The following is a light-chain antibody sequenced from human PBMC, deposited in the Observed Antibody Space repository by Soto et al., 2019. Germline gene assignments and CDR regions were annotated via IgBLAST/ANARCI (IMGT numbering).Light chain of an antibody. V-gene: IGKV3-11*01. CDR3: QVRHDWPPFKYT. J-gene: IGKJ2*01. CDR2: ETS. CDR1: QSVDTM. Sequence: EIVLTQSPASLSLSAGERVTLSCRASQSVDTMVAWYQQQVGRTPRLLIYETSNRATGVPGRFSGSGSGTDFTLTLSRLEPEDFAVYFCQVRHDWPPFKYTFGQGTKREV.